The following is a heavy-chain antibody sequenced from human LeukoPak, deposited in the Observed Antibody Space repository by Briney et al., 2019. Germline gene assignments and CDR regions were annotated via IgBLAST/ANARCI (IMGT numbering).Heavy chain of an antibody. J-gene: IGHJ6*02. D-gene: IGHD3-3*01. CDR2: ISSSSSYI. CDR1: GFTFSSYS. Sequence: GSLRLSCAGSGFTFSSYSMNWVRQAPGKGLEWVSSISSSSSYIYYADSVKGRFTISRDNAKNSLYLQMNSLRAEDTAVYYCARFSDFYDFWSGPTSYGMDVWGQGTTVTVSS. V-gene: IGHV3-21*01. CDR3: ARFSDFYDFWSGPTSYGMDV.